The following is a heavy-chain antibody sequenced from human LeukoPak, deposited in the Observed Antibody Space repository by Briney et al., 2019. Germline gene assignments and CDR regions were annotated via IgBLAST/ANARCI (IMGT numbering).Heavy chain of an antibody. CDR1: GGSTSSGSYY. CDR3: ARESAAAGNKYYYYMDV. Sequence: SETLSLTCTVSGGSTSSGSYYWSWIRQPAWKGLEWIGRIYTSGSTNYNPSLKSRVTISVDTSKNQFSLKLSSVTAADTAVYYCARESAAAGNKYYYYMDVWGKGTTVTISS. D-gene: IGHD6-13*01. J-gene: IGHJ6*03. CDR2: IYTSGST. V-gene: IGHV4-61*02.